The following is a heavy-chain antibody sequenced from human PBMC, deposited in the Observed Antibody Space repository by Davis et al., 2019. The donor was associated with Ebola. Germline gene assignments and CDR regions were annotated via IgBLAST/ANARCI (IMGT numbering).Heavy chain of an antibody. CDR3: ARAAVKSTAGRHYYGMDV. D-gene: IGHD6-6*01. CDR2: IYYSGST. J-gene: IGHJ6*04. Sequence: MPSETLSLTCTVSGGSISSSSYYWGWIRQPPGKGLEWIGSIYYSGSTYYNPSLKSRVTISVDTSKNQFSLKLKSVTVADTAVYYCARAAVKSTAGRHYYGMDVWDKGTTVTVSS. CDR1: GGSISSSSYY. V-gene: IGHV4-39*01.